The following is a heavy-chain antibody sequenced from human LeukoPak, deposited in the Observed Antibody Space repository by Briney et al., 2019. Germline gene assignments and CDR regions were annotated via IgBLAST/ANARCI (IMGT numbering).Heavy chain of an antibody. D-gene: IGHD2-2*01. CDR1: GGTFSSYD. CDR2: IMPMFGKT. J-gene: IGHJ4*02. CDR3: AGGRTDMVVVPATLRNYYFDY. Sequence: SVKVSCKASGGTFSSYDISWVRQAPGQGLEWMGGIMPMFGKTNYAQKFQGRVTTTADKATSTAYMELSSLRSEDTAVYYCAGGRTDMVVVPATLRNYYFDYWGQGTLVTVSS. V-gene: IGHV1-69*06.